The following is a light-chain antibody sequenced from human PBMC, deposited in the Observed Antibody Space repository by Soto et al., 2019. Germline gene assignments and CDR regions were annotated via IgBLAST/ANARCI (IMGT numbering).Light chain of an antibody. V-gene: IGKV3-20*01. CDR3: QQYSSYPLT. J-gene: IGKJ4*01. CDR2: DAS. Sequence: EIVLTQSPGTLSLSPGERATLSCRASQTVSSSYLAWYQQKPGQAPRFLIYDASSRATGIPDRFSGSGSGTDLTLTISRLEPEDFAVYYCQQYSSYPLTFGGGTKVDIK. CDR1: QTVSSSY.